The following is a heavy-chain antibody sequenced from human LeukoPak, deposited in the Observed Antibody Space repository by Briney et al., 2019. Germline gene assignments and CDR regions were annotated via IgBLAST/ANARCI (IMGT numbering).Heavy chain of an antibody. CDR2: TNAYNTNT. J-gene: IGHJ4*02. V-gene: IGHV1-18*01. CDR3: ARCGGSSCYQVELDY. Sequence: GASVKGSCKASGYTFTSYGISWVRQAPGQGLEWMGWTNAYNTNTNYGQKLLGRVTMTTDTSTSTAYMELRSLRSDDTAVYYCARCGGSSCYQVELDYWGQGTLVTVSS. D-gene: IGHD2-15*01. CDR1: GYTFTSYG.